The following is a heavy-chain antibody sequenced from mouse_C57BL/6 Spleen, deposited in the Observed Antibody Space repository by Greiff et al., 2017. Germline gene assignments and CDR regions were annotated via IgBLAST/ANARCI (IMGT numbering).Heavy chain of an antibody. V-gene: IGHV1-80*01. J-gene: IGHJ2*01. CDR3: ARLYYYGSSYFDD. Sequence: QVQLQQSGAELVKPGASVKISCKASGYAFSSYWMNWVKQRPGKGLEWIGQIYPGDGDTNYNGKFKGKATLTADKSSSTAYMQLSSLTSEDSAVYFCARLYYYGSSYFDDWGQGTTLTVSS. D-gene: IGHD1-1*01. CDR1: GYAFSSYW. CDR2: IYPGDGDT.